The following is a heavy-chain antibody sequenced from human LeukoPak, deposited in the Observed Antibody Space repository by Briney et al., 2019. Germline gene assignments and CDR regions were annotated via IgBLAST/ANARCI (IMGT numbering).Heavy chain of an antibody. D-gene: IGHD6-13*01. Sequence: HAGGSLRLSCAASGFTFSIYGMHWVRQAPGKGLEWVAFIRYDGSNKYYADSVKGRFTISRDNSKNTLYLQTNSLRAEDTAVYYCAKDLPGYSLYWGQGTLVTVSS. CDR3: AKDLPGYSLY. V-gene: IGHV3-30*02. J-gene: IGHJ4*02. CDR1: GFTFSIYG. CDR2: IRYDGSNK.